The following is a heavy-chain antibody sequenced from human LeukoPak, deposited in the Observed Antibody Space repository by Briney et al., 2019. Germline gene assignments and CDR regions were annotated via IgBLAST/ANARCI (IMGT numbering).Heavy chain of an antibody. D-gene: IGHD3-10*01. V-gene: IGHV1-69*04. J-gene: IGHJ6*02. CDR1: GGTFSSYA. Sequence: SVKVSCKASGGTFSSYAISWVRQAPGQGLEWMGRIIPIFGIANYAQKFQGRVTITADKSTSTAYMELSSLRSEDTAVYYCARIPFGELSSYYGMDVWGQGTTVTVSS. CDR2: IIPIFGIA. CDR3: ARIPFGELSSYYGMDV.